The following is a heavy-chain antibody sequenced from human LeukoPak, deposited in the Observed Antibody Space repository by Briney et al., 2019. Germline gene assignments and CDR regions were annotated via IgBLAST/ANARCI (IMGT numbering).Heavy chain of an antibody. CDR3: AYTTCSSTSCYEGYFDY. Sequence: SETLSLTCTVSGGSISSYYWSWIRQPPGKGLEWIGEINHSGSTNYNPSLKSRVTISVDTSKNQFSLKLSSVTAADTAVYYCAYTTCSSTSCYEGYFDYWGQGTLVTVSS. J-gene: IGHJ4*02. CDR1: GGSISSYY. V-gene: IGHV4-34*01. CDR2: INHSGST. D-gene: IGHD2-2*01.